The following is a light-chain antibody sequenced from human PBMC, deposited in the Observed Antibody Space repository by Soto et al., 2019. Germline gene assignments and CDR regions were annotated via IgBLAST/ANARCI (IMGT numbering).Light chain of an antibody. V-gene: IGKV1-6*01. CDR2: RTS. CDR1: QDIRND. J-gene: IGKJ2*01. Sequence: AIQMTQSPSSMSVSVGDRVTITCRASQDIRNDLGWYQQKPGKAPKLLIYRTSNLQSGVPSRFSGSGSGTDFTLTISSLQPEDFAIYYCLQDYIYPYTFGQGTKLEIK. CDR3: LQDYIYPYT.